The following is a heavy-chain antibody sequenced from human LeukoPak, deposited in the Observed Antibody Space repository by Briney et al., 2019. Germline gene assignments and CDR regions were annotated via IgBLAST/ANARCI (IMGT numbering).Heavy chain of an antibody. CDR2: IYPGGSGT. J-gene: IGHJ4*02. CDR3: ARQRAVPGPGIDY. D-gene: IGHD6-19*01. Sequence: KPGESLKISCEASGYSFSNYWIGWVRQMPGKGLEWMGIIYPGGSGTRYSPSFQGQVTISADKSINTAYLQWSSLKASDTAIYYCARQRAVPGPGIDYWGQGTMVTVSS. CDR1: GYSFSNYW. V-gene: IGHV5-51*01.